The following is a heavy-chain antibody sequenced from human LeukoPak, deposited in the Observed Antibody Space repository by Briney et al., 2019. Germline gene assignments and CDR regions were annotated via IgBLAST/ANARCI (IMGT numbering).Heavy chain of an antibody. CDR2: ISSSGTTM. D-gene: IGHD3-16*01. V-gene: IGHV3-48*03. CDR1: RFTFSSYE. CDR3: ARSSEGGNRYYFDY. J-gene: IGHJ4*02. Sequence: GSLRLSCAASRFTFSSYEMNWVRQAPGKGPEWGSYISSSGTTMYYADSVEGRFTISRDNAKNSLYLQVNSLRAEDTAVYYCARSSEGGNRYYFDYWGQGTLVTVSS.